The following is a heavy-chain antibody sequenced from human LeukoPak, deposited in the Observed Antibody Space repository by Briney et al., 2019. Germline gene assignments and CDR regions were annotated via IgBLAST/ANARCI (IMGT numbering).Heavy chain of an antibody. CDR2: IYHSGST. D-gene: IGHD6-19*01. V-gene: IGHV4-30-2*01. Sequence: SETLSLTCAVSGGSISSGGYSWSWIRQPPGKGLEWIGYIYHSGSTHYNPSLKSRVTVSVDRSMNQFSLKLSSVTAADTAVYYCARLAVAGSREFDYWGRGTLVTVSS. CDR3: ARLAVAGSREFDY. CDR1: GGSISSGGYS. J-gene: IGHJ4*02.